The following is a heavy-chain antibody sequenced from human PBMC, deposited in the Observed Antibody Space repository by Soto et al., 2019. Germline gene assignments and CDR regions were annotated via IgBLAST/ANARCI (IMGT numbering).Heavy chain of an antibody. J-gene: IGHJ4*02. V-gene: IGHV3-11*01. CDR3: ARVPPPLDY. CDR2: ISSSGNTI. CDR1: GFTFSDYY. Sequence: QVQLVESGGGLVKPGGSLRLSCAASGFTFSDYYMSWIRQAPGKGLEWVSYISSSGNTIYYADSVKGRLTISRDKAKKSLYRQMHSPRAGETAVYYCARVPPPLDYWGQGTLVTVSS.